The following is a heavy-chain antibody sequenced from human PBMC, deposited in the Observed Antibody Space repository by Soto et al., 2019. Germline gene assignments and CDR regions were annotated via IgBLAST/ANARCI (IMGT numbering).Heavy chain of an antibody. CDR2: IYYSGST. CDR3: ARRYYSNYSGRYYYYYMDV. V-gene: IGHV4-59*08. D-gene: IGHD4-4*01. Sequence: SQTLSLTCTVSGGSISSYYWSWIRQPPGKGLEWIGYIYYSGSTNYNPSLKSRVTISVDTSKNQFSLKLSSVTAADTAVYYCARRYYSNYSGRYYYYYMDVWGKGTTVTVSS. J-gene: IGHJ6*03. CDR1: GGSISSYY.